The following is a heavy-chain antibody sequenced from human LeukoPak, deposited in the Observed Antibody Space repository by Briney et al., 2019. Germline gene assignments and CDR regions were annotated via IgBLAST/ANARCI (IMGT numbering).Heavy chain of an antibody. CDR3: AKCIVATNYYYYYMDV. J-gene: IGHJ6*03. CDR1: GFTFSSYA. D-gene: IGHD5-12*01. Sequence: PGGSLRLSCAASGFTFSSYAMTWVRQAPGKGLEWVSAISGSGGSTYYEDSVKGRFTISRDNSKNTLYLQMNSLRAEDTAVYYCAKCIVATNYYYYYMDVWGKGTTVTVSS. V-gene: IGHV3-23*01. CDR2: ISGSGGST.